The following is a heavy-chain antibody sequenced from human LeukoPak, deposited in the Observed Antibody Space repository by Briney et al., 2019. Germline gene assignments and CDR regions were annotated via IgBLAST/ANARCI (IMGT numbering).Heavy chain of an antibody. Sequence: GGSLRLSCAASGFTFSSYWMSWVRQAPGKGLEWVANIKQDGSEKYYVDSVKGRFTISRDNAENSLYLQMNSLRAEDTALYYCAKDFSTDWFDPWGQGTLVTVPS. CDR3: AKDFSTDWFDP. V-gene: IGHV3-7*03. D-gene: IGHD6-13*01. CDR2: IKQDGSEK. J-gene: IGHJ5*02. CDR1: GFTFSSYW.